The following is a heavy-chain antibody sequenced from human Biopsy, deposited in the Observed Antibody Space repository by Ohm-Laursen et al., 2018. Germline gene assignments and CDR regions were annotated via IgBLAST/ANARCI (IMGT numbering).Heavy chain of an antibody. J-gene: IGHJ1*01. CDR2: NIPILGTG. CDR3: ATKLTGYFHH. V-gene: IGHV1-69*06. D-gene: IGHD3-9*01. Sequence: SVKVSCKSPEGTFSNYGVNWVRQAPGQGLEWLGGNIPILGTGNYAQKFQDRVTVAADTSTSTATMELRSLRSDDTAVYYCATKLTGYFHHWGQGALVTVSS. CDR1: EGTFSNYG.